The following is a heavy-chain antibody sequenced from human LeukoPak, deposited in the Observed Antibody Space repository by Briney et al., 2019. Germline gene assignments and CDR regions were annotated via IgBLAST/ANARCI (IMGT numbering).Heavy chain of an antibody. CDR3: ARVSSSGWYPDY. D-gene: IGHD6-19*01. Sequence: PGRSLRLSCAASGFTFSSYAMHWVRQAPGKGLEGVAVISYDGSNKYYADSVKGRFTISRDNSKNTLYLQMNSLRAEDTAVYYCARVSSSGWYPDYWGQGTLVTVSS. J-gene: IGHJ4*02. CDR1: GFTFSSYA. V-gene: IGHV3-30*04. CDR2: ISYDGSNK.